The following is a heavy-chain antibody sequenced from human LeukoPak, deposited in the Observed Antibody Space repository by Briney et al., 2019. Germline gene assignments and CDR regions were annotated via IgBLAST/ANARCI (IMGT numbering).Heavy chain of an antibody. Sequence: GGSLRLSCAASGFTFSAYWMHWVRQAPGKGLVWVSCINSDGRSTRYADSVKGWFTISRDNSKNTIYLQMNSLRAEDTAIYYCAKRSSTASGYFDFWGRGSLVTVSS. V-gene: IGHV3-74*01. CDR1: GFTFSAYW. J-gene: IGHJ4*02. CDR3: AKRSSTASGYFDF. D-gene: IGHD3-22*01. CDR2: INSDGRST.